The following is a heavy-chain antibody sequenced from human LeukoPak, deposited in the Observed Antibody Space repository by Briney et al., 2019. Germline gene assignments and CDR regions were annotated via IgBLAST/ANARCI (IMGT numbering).Heavy chain of an antibody. CDR2: ISWNSGSI. CDR1: GFTFDDYA. CDR3: AKDISVGYSSGWYASFELDY. V-gene: IGHV3-9*01. J-gene: IGHJ4*02. D-gene: IGHD6-19*01. Sequence: GGSLRLSCAASGFTFDDYAMHWVRQAPGKGLEWVSGISWNSGSIGYADSVKGRFTISRDNAKNSLYLQMNSLRAEDTALYYCAKDISVGYSSGWYASFELDYWGQGTLVTVSS.